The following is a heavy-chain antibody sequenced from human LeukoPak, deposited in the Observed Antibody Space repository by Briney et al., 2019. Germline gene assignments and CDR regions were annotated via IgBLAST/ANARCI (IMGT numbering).Heavy chain of an antibody. V-gene: IGHV3-48*02. CDR2: IGSGSQNI. CDR3: ARDAAFSAFNM. CDR1: GFTFSSYW. D-gene: IGHD2-15*01. J-gene: IGHJ3*02. Sequence: GGSLRLSCAASGFTFSSYWMNWARQAPGKGLEWVSYIGSGSQNIYYADSVKGRLSISRDNAKRILFLQMNSLRDEDTAVYYCARDAAFSAFNMWGQGTMVTVSS.